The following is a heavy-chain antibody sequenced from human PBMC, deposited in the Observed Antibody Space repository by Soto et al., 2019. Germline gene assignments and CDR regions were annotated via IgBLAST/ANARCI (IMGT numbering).Heavy chain of an antibody. D-gene: IGHD2-2*01. CDR3: ARRTVDYQRGYYYYMDV. J-gene: IGHJ6*03. CDR1: GGSISSYY. CDR2: IYYSGST. Sequence: PSETLSLTCTVSGGSISSYYWSWIRQPPGKGLDWIGYIYYSGSTNYNPSLKSRVTISVDTSKNQFSLKLSSVTAADTAVYYCARRTVDYQRGYYYYMDVWGKGTTVTVSS. V-gene: IGHV4-59*08.